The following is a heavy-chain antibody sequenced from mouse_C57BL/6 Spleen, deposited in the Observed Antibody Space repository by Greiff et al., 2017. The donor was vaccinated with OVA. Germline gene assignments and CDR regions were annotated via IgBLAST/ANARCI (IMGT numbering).Heavy chain of an antibody. CDR1: GFTFSSYA. V-gene: IGHV5-9-1*02. CDR2: ISSGGDYI. CDR3: TRVYGSSYEDAMDY. Sequence: EVQRVESGEGLVKPGGSLKLSCAASGFTFSSYAMSWVRQTPEKRLEWVAYISSGGDYIYYADTVKGRFTIPRDNARNTLYLQMSSLKYADTAKYYCTRVYGSSYEDAMDYWGQGTSVTVSS. J-gene: IGHJ4*01. D-gene: IGHD1-1*01.